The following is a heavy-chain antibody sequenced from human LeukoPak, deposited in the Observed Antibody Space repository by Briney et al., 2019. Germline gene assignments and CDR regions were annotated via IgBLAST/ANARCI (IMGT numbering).Heavy chain of an antibody. J-gene: IGHJ4*02. D-gene: IGHD1-1*01. CDR3: ARALFYSTGSKSNRVDY. V-gene: IGHV1-18*01. Sequence: GASVKVSCKASGYTFTSYGISWVRQAPGQGLEWMGWISAYNGNTNYAQKLQGRVTMTTDTSTSTAYMELRSLRSDDTAVYYCARALFYSTGSKSNRVDYWGQGTLVTVPS. CDR2: ISAYNGNT. CDR1: GYTFTSYG.